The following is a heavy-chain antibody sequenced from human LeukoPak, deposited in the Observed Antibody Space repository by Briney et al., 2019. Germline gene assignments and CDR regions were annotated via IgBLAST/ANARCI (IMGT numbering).Heavy chain of an antibody. J-gene: IGHJ5*02. V-gene: IGHV3-49*04. CDR3: TRENAGLIVVVPAAMGANWFDP. CDR1: GFTFGDYA. CDR2: IRSKAYGGTT. D-gene: IGHD2-2*01. Sequence: GGSLRLSCTASGFTFGDYAMSWVRQAPGKGLEWVGFIRSKAYGGTTEYAASVKGRFTISRDDSKSIAYLQMNSLKTEDTAVYYCTRENAGLIVVVPAAMGANWFDPWGQGTLVTVSS.